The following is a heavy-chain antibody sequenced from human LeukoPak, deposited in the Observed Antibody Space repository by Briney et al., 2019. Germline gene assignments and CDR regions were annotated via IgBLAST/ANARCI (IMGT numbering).Heavy chain of an antibody. J-gene: IGHJ6*02. CDR3: TNPGGV. CDR2: ISANGTRA. V-gene: IGHV3-23*01. D-gene: IGHD3-16*01. Sequence: PGESLKISCADSEFTFSTSAMSWVRQAPGKGLEWVSTISANGTRAYYADSVRGRFTISRDNSKNTLYLQINSLRAEDTAIYYCTNPGGVWGQGTTVTVSS. CDR1: EFTFSTSA.